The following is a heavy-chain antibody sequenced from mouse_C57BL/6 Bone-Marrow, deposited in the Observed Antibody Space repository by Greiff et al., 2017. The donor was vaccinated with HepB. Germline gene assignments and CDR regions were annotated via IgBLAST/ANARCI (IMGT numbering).Heavy chain of an antibody. Sequence: QVQLQQPGAELVMPGASVKLSCKASGYTFTSYWMHWVKQRPGQGLEWIGEIDPSDSYTNYNQKFKGKSTLTVDKSSSTAYMQLSSLTSEDSAVYYGAREKAALAYWGQGTLVTVSA. D-gene: IGHD6-1*01. J-gene: IGHJ3*01. CDR2: IDPSDSYT. CDR1: GYTFTSYW. CDR3: AREKAALAY. V-gene: IGHV1-69*01.